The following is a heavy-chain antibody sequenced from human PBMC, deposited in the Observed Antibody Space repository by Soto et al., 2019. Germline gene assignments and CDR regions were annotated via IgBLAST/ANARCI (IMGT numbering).Heavy chain of an antibody. Sequence: SETLSLTCTVSGGSISSYYWSWIRQPPGKGLEWIGYIYYSGSTNYNPSLKSRVTISVDTSKNQFSLKLSSVTAADTAVYYCARDHRVWFGEFKWGGNYYYGMDVWGQGTTVTVSS. CDR3: ARDHRVWFGEFKWGGNYYYGMDV. CDR1: GGSISSYY. V-gene: IGHV4-59*01. CDR2: IYYSGST. D-gene: IGHD3-10*01. J-gene: IGHJ6*02.